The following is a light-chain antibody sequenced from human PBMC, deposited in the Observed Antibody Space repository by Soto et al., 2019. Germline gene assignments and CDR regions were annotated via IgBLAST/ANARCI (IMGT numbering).Light chain of an antibody. CDR1: SSNIGAGYD. Sequence: QAVVTQTPSVSGAPGQKITMSCTGSSSNIGAGYDVHWYQQLPGAAPRLLIYADNNRPSGVPDRFSASNSGTSASLAITGLQCEDENVYYCQSYDTSLSGVIFGAGTKLTAL. CDR2: ADN. J-gene: IGLJ2*01. V-gene: IGLV1-40*01. CDR3: QSYDTSLSGVI.